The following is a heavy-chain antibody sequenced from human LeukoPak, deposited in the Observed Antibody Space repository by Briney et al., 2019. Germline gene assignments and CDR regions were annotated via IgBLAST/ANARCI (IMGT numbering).Heavy chain of an antibody. J-gene: IGHJ6*03. V-gene: IGHV1-46*01. CDR3: AREASIAVAEYYYYYYMDV. D-gene: IGHD6-19*01. CDR2: INPSGGST. Sequence: ASVKVSCKASGYTFTSYYMHWVRQAPGQGLEWMGIINPSGGSTSYAQKFQGRVTMTRDTSTSTVYMELSSLRSEDTAVYYCAREASIAVAEYYYYYYMDVWGKGTTVTISS. CDR1: GYTFTSYY.